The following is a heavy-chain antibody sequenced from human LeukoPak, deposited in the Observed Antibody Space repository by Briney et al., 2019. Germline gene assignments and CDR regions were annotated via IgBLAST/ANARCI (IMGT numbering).Heavy chain of an antibody. J-gene: IGHJ6*02. V-gene: IGHV1-3*01. CDR3: ARPGGVWFGELGLGGMAF. CDR2: INAGNGDT. D-gene: IGHD3-10*01. Sequence: ASVKVSCKASGYTFTSYTMHWVRQAPGQRLEWMGWINAGNGDTKYSPKFHDRVTIIKDTSASTTYMELSSLRSEDTAVYYCARPGGVWFGELGLGGMAFWGQGTTVTVSS. CDR1: GYTFTSYT.